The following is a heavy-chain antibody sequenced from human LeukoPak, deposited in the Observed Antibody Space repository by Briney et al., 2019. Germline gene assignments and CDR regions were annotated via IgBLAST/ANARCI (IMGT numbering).Heavy chain of an antibody. Sequence: SETLSLTCSVSGYSISSGYYWGWIRQPPGKGLEWIGSIYHSGSTYYNPSLKSRVTISVDTSKNQFSLKLSSVTAADTAVYYCARESERFGELLYFDYWGQGTLVTVSS. D-gene: IGHD3-10*01. CDR3: ARESERFGELLYFDY. J-gene: IGHJ4*02. CDR2: IYHSGST. V-gene: IGHV4-38-2*02. CDR1: GYSISSGYY.